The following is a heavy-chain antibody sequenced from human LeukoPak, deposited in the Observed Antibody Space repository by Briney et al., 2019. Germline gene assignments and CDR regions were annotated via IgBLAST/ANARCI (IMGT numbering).Heavy chain of an antibody. V-gene: IGHV4-38-2*01. CDR1: GYSISSGYY. CDR2: IYHSGNT. D-gene: IGHD3/OR15-3a*01. CDR3: ARLSYSFWTGDY. J-gene: IGHJ4*02. Sequence: PSETLPLTCSVSGYSISSGYYWGWIRQPPGKGLEWIGSIYHSGNTFYNPSLKSRVTMSIDMSENQFSLKLSSVTASDTAVHFCARLSYSFWTGDYWGQGILVTVSS.